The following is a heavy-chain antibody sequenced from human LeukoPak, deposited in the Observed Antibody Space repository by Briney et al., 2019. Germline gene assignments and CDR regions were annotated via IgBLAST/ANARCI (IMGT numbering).Heavy chain of an antibody. Sequence: GGSLRLSCAASGFSFSSYCMNWVRQAPGKGLEWVAVLWSDGSNKYYADSVKGRFTISRDNSKNTLYLQMNSLRAEDTAVFYCARDNFVFDYWGQGTLVTVSS. CDR1: GFSFSSYC. V-gene: IGHV3-33*01. CDR3: ARDNFVFDY. CDR2: LWSDGSNK. D-gene: IGHD1-20*01. J-gene: IGHJ4*02.